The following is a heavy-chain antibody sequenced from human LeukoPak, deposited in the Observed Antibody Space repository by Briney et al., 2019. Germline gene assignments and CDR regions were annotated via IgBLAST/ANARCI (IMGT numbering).Heavy chain of an antibody. CDR3: ARDPDYSCRFDY. V-gene: IGHV4-59*01. Sequence: SETLSLTCTVSGGSISSYYWSWIRQPPGKGLEWIGYIYYSGSTNYNPSLKSRVTISVDTSKNQFSLKLSSVTAADTAVYYCARDPDYSCRFDYWGQGTLVTVSS. J-gene: IGHJ4*02. CDR2: IYYSGST. D-gene: IGHD4-11*01. CDR1: GGSISSYY.